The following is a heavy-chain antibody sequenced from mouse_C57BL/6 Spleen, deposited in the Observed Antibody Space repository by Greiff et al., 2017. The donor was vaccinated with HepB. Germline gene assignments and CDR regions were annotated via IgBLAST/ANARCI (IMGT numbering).Heavy chain of an antibody. Sequence: EVMLVESGGGLVKPGGSLKLSCAASGFTFSSYAMSWVRQTPEKRLEWVATISDGGSYTYYPDNVKGRFTISRDNAKNNLYLQMSHLKSEDTAMYYCARDGNYDCDYWGQGTTLTVSS. D-gene: IGHD2-1*01. CDR2: ISDGGSYT. CDR3: ARDGNYDCDY. CDR1: GFTFSSYA. V-gene: IGHV5-4*03. J-gene: IGHJ2*01.